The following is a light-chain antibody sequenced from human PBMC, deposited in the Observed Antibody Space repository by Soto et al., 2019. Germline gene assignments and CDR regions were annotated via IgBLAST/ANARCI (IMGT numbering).Light chain of an antibody. CDR3: SSYTSSSTPVVV. CDR1: SSDVGGYNY. V-gene: IGLV2-14*01. J-gene: IGLJ2*01. CDR2: DVS. Sequence: QSALTQPASVSGSPGQSITISCTGTSSDVGGYNYVSWYQQHPGKAPKLMIYDVSKRPSGVSNRFSGFKSGHTASLTISGLQAEDEADYYCSSYTSSSTPVVVFGGGTKVTVL.